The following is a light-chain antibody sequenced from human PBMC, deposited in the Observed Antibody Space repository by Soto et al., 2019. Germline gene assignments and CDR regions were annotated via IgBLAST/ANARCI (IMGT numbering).Light chain of an antibody. CDR2: DAS. Sequence: EIVLTQSPATLSLSPGERATLSCRASQSVSSYLAWYQQKPGQAPRLLIYDASNRATGIPARFSGSGSGTDFTLTISSLQPEDAATYFCQKCSGPPPFTFGPGTTVDIK. J-gene: IGKJ3*01. CDR1: QSVSSY. CDR3: QKCSGPPPFT. V-gene: IGKV3-11*01.